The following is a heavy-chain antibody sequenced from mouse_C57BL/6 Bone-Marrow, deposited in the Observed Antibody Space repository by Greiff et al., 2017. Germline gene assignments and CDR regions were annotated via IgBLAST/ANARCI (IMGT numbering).Heavy chain of an antibody. CDR3: VGLTGLYYAMDY. Sequence: EVQLVESGGGLVQPKGSLKLSCAASGFSFNTYAMNWVRQAPGKGLEWVARIRSKSNNYATYYADSVKDRFTISRDDSESMLYLQMNSLKTEDTAMYYYVGLTGLYYAMDYWGQGTSVTVSS. CDR1: GFSFNTYA. D-gene: IGHD4-1*01. CDR2: IRSKSNNYAT. J-gene: IGHJ4*01. V-gene: IGHV10-1*01.